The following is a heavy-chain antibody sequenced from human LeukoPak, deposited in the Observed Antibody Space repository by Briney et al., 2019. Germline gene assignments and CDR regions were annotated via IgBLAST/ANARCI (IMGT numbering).Heavy chain of an antibody. CDR1: GFNVSNNY. CDR2: IYSSGST. J-gene: IGHJ4*02. CDR3: AKERGSSGYYYAY. Sequence: GGSLRLSCAASGFNVSNNYMTWVRQAPGKGLEWVSLIYSSGSTYYADSVKGRFTISRDNSKNTLYLQMNSLRAEDTAVYYCAKERGSSGYYYAYWGQGTLVTVSS. D-gene: IGHD3-22*01. V-gene: IGHV3-66*03.